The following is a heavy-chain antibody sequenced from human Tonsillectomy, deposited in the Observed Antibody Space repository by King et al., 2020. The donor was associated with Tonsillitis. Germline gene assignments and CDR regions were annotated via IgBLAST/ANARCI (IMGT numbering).Heavy chain of an antibody. D-gene: IGHD3-10*01. J-gene: IGHJ5*02. CDR3: ARDGITMVRGVLNWFDP. CDR2: IIPIFGTE. V-gene: IGHV1-69*01. CDR1: GGTFSSYA. Sequence: QLVQSGAEVKKPGSSVKGSCKASGGTFSSYAISWVRQAPGQGLEWVGGIIPIFGTENYAQEFQGRVTITADESTSTAYMELSSLSSEDTAVYYCARDGITMVRGVLNWFDPWGQGTLVTVSS.